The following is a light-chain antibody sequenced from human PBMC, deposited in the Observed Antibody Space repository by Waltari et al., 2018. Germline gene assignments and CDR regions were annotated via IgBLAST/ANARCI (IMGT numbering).Light chain of an antibody. J-gene: IGKJ2*01. CDR1: QSVSGSY. V-gene: IGKV3-20*01. CDR3: QQYGNTPRYT. CDR2: GAS. Sequence: EIVLTQSPGTLSLSPGDRATLPCRASQSVSGSYLAWYQQKPGQAPRLLIYGASSRAPGVPDRFGGSGSGTDFTLTISRLEPEDFAVYYCQQYGNTPRYTFGQGTKLEIK.